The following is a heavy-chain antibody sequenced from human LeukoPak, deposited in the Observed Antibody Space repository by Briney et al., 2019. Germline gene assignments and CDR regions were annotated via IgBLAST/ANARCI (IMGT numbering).Heavy chain of an antibody. CDR3: ARGMSGSYDY. Sequence: PGGSLRLSCAASGFNFNSYWMSWVRQAPGKGLEWVASIKPDGSETYYVDSVKGRFTISRDNAKNSLYLQMNSLRAEDTAVHYCARGMSGSYDYWGQGTLVTVSS. V-gene: IGHV3-7*05. CDR2: IKPDGSET. J-gene: IGHJ4*02. D-gene: IGHD1-26*01. CDR1: GFNFNSYW.